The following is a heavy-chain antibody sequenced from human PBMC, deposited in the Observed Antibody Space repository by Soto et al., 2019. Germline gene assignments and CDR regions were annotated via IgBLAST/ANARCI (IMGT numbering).Heavy chain of an antibody. CDR3: ARDVGSTWYGGLDP. V-gene: IGHV3-9*01. Sequence: EVQLVESGGGLVQPGRSLRLSCAGSGFTFEDYAMHWVRQGPGKGLEWVSGISWNSGSIGYADSVQGRFTISRDNAKNSLYLQMNSLSADDTALYDCARDVGSTWYGGLDPWGQGTRVTVTS. D-gene: IGHD6-13*01. J-gene: IGHJ5*02. CDR2: ISWNSGSI. CDR1: GFTFEDYA.